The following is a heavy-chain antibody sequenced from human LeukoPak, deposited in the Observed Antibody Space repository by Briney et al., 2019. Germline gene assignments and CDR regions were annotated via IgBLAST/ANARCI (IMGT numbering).Heavy chain of an antibody. D-gene: IGHD3-3*01. CDR3: ARRQLGVTIFGVINIPSYFDY. CDR1: GGSFSGYY. V-gene: IGHV4-34*01. J-gene: IGHJ4*02. Sequence: SETLSLTCAVYGGSFSGYYWTWIRQPPGKGLEWIGEINHSGSSNYNPSLKSRVTVSVDTSKNQFSLKLSSVTAADTAVYYCARRQLGVTIFGVINIPSYFDYWGQGTLVTVSS. CDR2: INHSGSS.